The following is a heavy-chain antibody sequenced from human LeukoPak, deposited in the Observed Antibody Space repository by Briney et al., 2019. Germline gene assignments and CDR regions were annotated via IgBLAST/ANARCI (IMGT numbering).Heavy chain of an antibody. CDR2: TYYRSKWYN. CDR1: GDSVSSNSAT. Sequence: SQTLSLTCAISGDSVSSNSATWNWIRQSPSRGLEWLGRTYYRSKWYNDYAVSVKSRITINPDTSKNQFSLPLNSVTPEDTAIYYCARAELVRFLRWFDPWGQGTLVTVSS. CDR3: ARAELVRFLRWFDP. V-gene: IGHV6-1*01. J-gene: IGHJ5*02. D-gene: IGHD6-13*01.